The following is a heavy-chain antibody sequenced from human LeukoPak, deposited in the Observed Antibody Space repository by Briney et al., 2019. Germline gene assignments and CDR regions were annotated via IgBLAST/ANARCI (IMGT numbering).Heavy chain of an antibody. V-gene: IGHV4-4*07. J-gene: IGHJ6*03. CDR1: GGSISSYY. D-gene: IGHD2-2*01. Sequence: SETLSLTCTVSGGSISSYYWSWIRQLPGKGLEWIGRIYTSGSTNYNPSLKSRVTMSVDTSKNQFSLKLSSVTAADTAVYYCARVRPREYCSSTGCYYYYYYMDVWGKGTTVTVSS. CDR2: IYTSGST. CDR3: ARVRPREYCSSTGCYYYYYYMDV.